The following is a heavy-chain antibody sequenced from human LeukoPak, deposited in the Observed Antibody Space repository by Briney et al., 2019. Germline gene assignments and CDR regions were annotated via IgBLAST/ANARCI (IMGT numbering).Heavy chain of an antibody. D-gene: IGHD6-6*01. V-gene: IGHV3-30-3*01. CDR2: ISYDGSNK. CDR1: GFTFSSYA. J-gene: IGHJ4*02. Sequence: GGSLRLSCAASGFTFSSYAMHWVRQAPGKGLEWVAVISYDGSNKYYADSVKGRFTIPRDNSKNTLYLQMNSLRAEDTAVYYCARGQARPSRHFDYWGQGTLVTVSS. CDR3: ARGQARPSRHFDY.